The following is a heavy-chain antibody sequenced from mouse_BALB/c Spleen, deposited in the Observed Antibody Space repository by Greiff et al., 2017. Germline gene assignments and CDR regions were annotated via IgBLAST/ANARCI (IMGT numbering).Heavy chain of an antibody. V-gene: IGHV3-2*02. CDR2: ISYSGST. CDR3: ARRRYYGSRDAMDY. D-gene: IGHD1-1*01. CDR1: GYSITSDYA. Sequence: EVKLQESGPGLVKPSQSLSLTCTVTGYSITSDYAWNWIRQFPGNKLEWMGYISYSGSTSYNPSLKSRISITRDTSKNQFFLQLNSVTTEDTATYYCARRRYYGSRDAMDYWGQGTSVTVSS. J-gene: IGHJ4*01.